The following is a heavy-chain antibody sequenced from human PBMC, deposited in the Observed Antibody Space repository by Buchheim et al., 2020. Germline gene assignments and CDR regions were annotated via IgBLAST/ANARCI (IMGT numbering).Heavy chain of an antibody. CDR3: ARTVDTSMTNYYMDV. D-gene: IGHD5-18*01. CDR2: IDWDDDK. V-gene: IGHV2-70*17. J-gene: IGHJ6*03. CDR1: GFSLSTSGMC. Sequence: QVTLRESGPALVKPTQTLTLTCTFSGFSLSTSGMCVSWIRQPPGKALEWLARIDWDDDKFYSSSLETRLTISKDTSKNLVVPTMTNMDPVDTATFYCARTVDTSMTNYYMDVWGTGTT.